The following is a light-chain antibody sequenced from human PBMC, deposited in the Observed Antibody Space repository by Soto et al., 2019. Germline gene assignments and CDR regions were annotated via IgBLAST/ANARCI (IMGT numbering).Light chain of an antibody. CDR2: EVN. V-gene: IGLV2-8*01. CDR3: SSYAGSKNFIL. J-gene: IGLJ2*01. CDR1: TSDVGGYNY. Sequence: QSALTQPPSASGSPGQSVTISCTGTTSDVGGYNYVSWYQLHPGKVPKLLISEVNKRPSGVPDRFSGSKSGSTASLTVSGLQAEDEADYFCSSYAGSKNFILFGGGTKLTVL.